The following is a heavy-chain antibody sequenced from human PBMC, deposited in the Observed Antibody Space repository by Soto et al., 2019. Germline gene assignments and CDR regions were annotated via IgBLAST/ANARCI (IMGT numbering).Heavy chain of an antibody. CDR3: ARELGGITMVRGDGWFDP. Sequence: QVQLVQSGAEVQKPGSSVKVSCKASGGTFSSYAISWVRQAPGQGLEWMGGIIPIFGTANYAQKFQGRVTITADKSTSTAYMELSSLRSEDTAVYYCARELGGITMVRGDGWFDPWGQGTLVTVSS. J-gene: IGHJ5*02. CDR1: GGTFSSYA. V-gene: IGHV1-69*06. D-gene: IGHD3-10*01. CDR2: IIPIFGTA.